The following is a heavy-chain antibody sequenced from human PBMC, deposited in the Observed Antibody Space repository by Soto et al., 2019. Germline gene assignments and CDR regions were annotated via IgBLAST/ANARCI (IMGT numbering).Heavy chain of an antibody. CDR1: GGSISSGGYY. CDR3: AGVTFGVELGWFDP. D-gene: IGHD3-3*01. CDR2: IYYSGST. V-gene: IGHV4-31*03. Sequence: SETLSLTCTVSGGSISSGGYYWSWIRQHPGKGLEWIGSIYYSGSTYYNPSLKSRVTMSVDTSKNQFSLKLSSVTAADTAVYYCAGVTFGVELGWFDPWGQGTLVTVSS. J-gene: IGHJ5*02.